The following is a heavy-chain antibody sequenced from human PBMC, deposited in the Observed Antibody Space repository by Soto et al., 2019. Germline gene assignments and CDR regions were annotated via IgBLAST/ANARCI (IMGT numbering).Heavy chain of an antibody. V-gene: IGHV1-2*02. D-gene: IGHD6-19*01. CDR1: GYTFTGYY. Sequence: QVQLVQSGAEVKKPGASVKVSCKASGYTFTGYYMPWVRQAPGQGLAWMGWINPNSGGTNYAQKFQGGVTMTRDTSISTAYMERSRLRSDDTAVYYCARDSSGHLNSGWFDPWGQGTLVTVSS. CDR2: INPNSGGT. J-gene: IGHJ5*02. CDR3: ARDSSGHLNSGWFDP.